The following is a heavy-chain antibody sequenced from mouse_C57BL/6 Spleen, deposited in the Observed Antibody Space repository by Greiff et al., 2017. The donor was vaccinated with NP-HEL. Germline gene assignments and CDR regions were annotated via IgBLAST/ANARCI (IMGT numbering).Heavy chain of an antibody. Sequence: EVKLVESGEGLVKPGGSLKLSCAASGFTFSSYAMSWVRQTPAKRLEWVAYISSGGDYIYYADTVKGRFTISRDNARNTLYLQMSSLKSEDTAMYYCTREDFYSNPDYYAMYYWGQGTSVTVSS. CDR3: TREDFYSNPDYYAMYY. D-gene: IGHD2-5*01. V-gene: IGHV5-9-1*02. CDR1: GFTFSSYA. J-gene: IGHJ4*01. CDR2: ISSGGDYI.